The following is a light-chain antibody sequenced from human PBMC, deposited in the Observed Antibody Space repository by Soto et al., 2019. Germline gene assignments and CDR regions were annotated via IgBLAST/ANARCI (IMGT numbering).Light chain of an antibody. CDR3: QQYGSSPIT. Sequence: EIVLTQSPVTLSLSPGARATLSCRASQSVSSNFLAWYQQKPGQAPRLLIYGASSRATGVPDRFSGSGSGTDFTLTISRLEPEDFAVYYCQQYGSSPITFGQGTRLEIK. J-gene: IGKJ5*01. CDR2: GAS. V-gene: IGKV3-20*01. CDR1: QSVSSNF.